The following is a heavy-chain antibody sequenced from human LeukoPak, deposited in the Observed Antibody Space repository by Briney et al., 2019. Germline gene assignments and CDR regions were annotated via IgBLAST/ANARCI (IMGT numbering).Heavy chain of an antibody. D-gene: IGHD5-18*01. J-gene: IGHJ4*02. Sequence: SETLSLTCTVSGGSVSSGSYYWSWIRQPPGKGLEWIGYIYYSGSTNYNPSLRSRVTISVDTSKNQFSLKLSSVTAADTAVYHCAREAMYSYGNNFDYWGQGTLVTVSS. CDR3: AREAMYSYGNNFDY. CDR1: GGSVSSGSYY. CDR2: IYYSGST. V-gene: IGHV4-61*01.